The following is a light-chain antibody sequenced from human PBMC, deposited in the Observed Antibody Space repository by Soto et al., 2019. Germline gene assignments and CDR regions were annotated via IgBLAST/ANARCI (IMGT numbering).Light chain of an antibody. CDR1: QSVSNNY. J-gene: IGKJ4*01. V-gene: IGKV3-20*01. CDR3: QQYDNYPLT. Sequence: EIVLTQSPGTLSLPPGERATLSCSASQSVSNNYLAWYQQKPGQAPRLLIYEASNRATGIPARFSGSGSGTEFTLTISNLQPDDFATYYCQQYDNYPLTCGGGTKGDIK. CDR2: EAS.